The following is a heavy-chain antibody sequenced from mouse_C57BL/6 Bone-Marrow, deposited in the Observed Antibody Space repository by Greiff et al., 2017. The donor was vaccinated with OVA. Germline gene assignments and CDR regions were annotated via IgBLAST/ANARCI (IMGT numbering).Heavy chain of an antibody. J-gene: IGHJ4*01. CDR2: IYPGSGST. Sequence: QVQLLQPGAELVKPGASVKLSCKASGYTFTSYWITWVKQRPGKGLEWIGDIYPGSGSTNSNEKVKSKATLTVDTSSSTAYKQLSSLTSEDSEVYYWARSGLRSPRLYDYAMDYWGQGTSVTVSS. V-gene: IGHV1-55*01. CDR1: GYTFTSYW. CDR3: ARSGLRSPRLYDYAMDY. D-gene: IGHD1-1*01.